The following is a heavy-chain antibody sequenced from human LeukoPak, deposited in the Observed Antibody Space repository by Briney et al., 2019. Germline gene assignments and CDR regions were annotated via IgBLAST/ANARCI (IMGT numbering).Heavy chain of an antibody. CDR3: AKGPRQQLVTRFDN. CDR1: GFTFTSYA. V-gene: IGHV3-23*01. J-gene: IGHJ4*02. Sequence: GGSLRLSCAASGFTFTSYAMRWVRQAPGKGLEWVSDISASGGSTYYADSVKGRFTVSRDNSKNTVYLQMSSLRADDTAVYYCAKGPRQQLVTRFDNWGQGTLVTVSS. CDR2: ISASGGST. D-gene: IGHD6-13*01.